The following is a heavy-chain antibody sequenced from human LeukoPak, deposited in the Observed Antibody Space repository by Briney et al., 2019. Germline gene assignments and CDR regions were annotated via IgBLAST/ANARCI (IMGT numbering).Heavy chain of an antibody. CDR1: GFTFSSYA. CDR3: AKGSVYDSNGHSFDY. V-gene: IGHV3-23*01. CDR2: ISGDGGST. D-gene: IGHD3-22*01. J-gene: IGHJ4*02. Sequence: PGGPLRLSCAASGFTFSSYAMSWVRQAPGKGLEWVSAISGDGGSTYYADSVKGRFTISRDNSKNTLYLQMNSLRAEDTAVYYCAKGSVYDSNGHSFDYWGQGTLVAVSS.